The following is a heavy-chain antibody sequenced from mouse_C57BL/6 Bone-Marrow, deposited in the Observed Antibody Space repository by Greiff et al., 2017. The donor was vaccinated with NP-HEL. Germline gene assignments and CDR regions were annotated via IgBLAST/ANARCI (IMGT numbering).Heavy chain of an antibody. CDR3: ARPSPCSNYAFDY. Sequence: EVQLQQSGPVLVKPGASVKMSCKASGYTFTDYYMNWVKQSHGKSLEWIGVINPYNGGTSYNQQFKGKATLTVDKSSSTAYMELNSLTSEDSAVYYCARPSPCSNYAFDYWGQGTTLTVSS. V-gene: IGHV1-19*01. CDR2: INPYNGGT. J-gene: IGHJ2*01. D-gene: IGHD2-5*01. CDR1: GYTFTDYY.